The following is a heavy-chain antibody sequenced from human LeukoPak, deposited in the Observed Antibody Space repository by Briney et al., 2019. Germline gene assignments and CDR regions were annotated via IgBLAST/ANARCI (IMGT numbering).Heavy chain of an antibody. CDR2: INQDGGEK. D-gene: IGHD1-26*01. Sequence: PGGSLRLSCAASGFTFSTYWMSWVRQAPGKGLEWVANINQDGGEKYFVDSVKGRFTISRDNATNSLYLQINTLSAGDTAVYYCASRLLLSGSYYRGFDYWGQGTLVTVSS. J-gene: IGHJ4*02. CDR1: GFTFSTYW. CDR3: ASRLLLSGSYYRGFDY. V-gene: IGHV3-7*03.